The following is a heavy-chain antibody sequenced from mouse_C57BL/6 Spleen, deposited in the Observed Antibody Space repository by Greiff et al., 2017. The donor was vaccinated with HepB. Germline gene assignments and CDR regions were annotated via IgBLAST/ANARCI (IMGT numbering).Heavy chain of an antibody. D-gene: IGHD1-1*01. CDR1: GYTFTDYE. CDR3: TGTTVVFRYYFDY. V-gene: IGHV1-15*01. Sequence: QVQLQQSGAELVRPGASVTLSCKASGYTFTDYEMHWVKQTPVHGLEWIGAIDPETGGTAYNQKFKGKAILTADKSSSTAYMELRSLTSEDSAVYYCTGTTVVFRYYFDYWGQGTTLTVSS. J-gene: IGHJ2*01. CDR2: IDPETGGT.